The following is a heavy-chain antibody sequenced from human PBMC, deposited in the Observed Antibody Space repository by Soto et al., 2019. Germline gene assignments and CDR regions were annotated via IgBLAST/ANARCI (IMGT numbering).Heavy chain of an antibody. CDR2: MNPNSGNT. CDR1: GYTLTGYD. Sequence: ASVKVSCKASGYTLTGYDIDWVRQAKGQGPEWMGWMNPNSGNTGHAQKFQGRVTMTRNTSISTAYMELSSLRSEDTAVYYCAKGGSMASGYYYYYGMDVWGQGTTVTVSS. V-gene: IGHV1-8*01. D-gene: IGHD3-10*01. J-gene: IGHJ6*02. CDR3: AKGGSMASGYYYYYGMDV.